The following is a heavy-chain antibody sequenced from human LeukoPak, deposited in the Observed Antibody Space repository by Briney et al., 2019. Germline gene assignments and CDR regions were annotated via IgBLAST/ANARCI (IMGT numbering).Heavy chain of an antibody. CDR3: ARDVPEYCTSTSCSDLLAY. CDR1: GYTFTGYQ. V-gene: IGHV1-2*02. J-gene: IGHJ4*02. D-gene: IGHD2-2*01. Sequence: ASVKDSCKASGYTFTGYQLFWLRPAPGQGLEWMGCINPNSGETNGTLNFQGRVTMTRDTSISTAYMELTSLRSDDTAVYYCARDVPEYCTSTSCSDLLAYWGQGSLVTVSS. CDR2: INPNSGET.